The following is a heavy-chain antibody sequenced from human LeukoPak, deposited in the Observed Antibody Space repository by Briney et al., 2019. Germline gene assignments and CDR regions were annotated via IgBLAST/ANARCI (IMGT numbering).Heavy chain of an antibody. CDR3: AKDRSGVVVAATNY. D-gene: IGHD2-15*01. CDR2: ISGGGDNA. CDR1: GFIFSSYA. V-gene: IGHV3-23*01. J-gene: IGHJ4*02. Sequence: GGSLRLSCAASGFIFSSYAMSWVRQAPGKGLEWVSAISGGGDNAYYVGSVKGRFTISRDNSKNTLYLQMNSLRADDTAVYYCAKDRSGVVVAATNYWGQGTLVTVSS.